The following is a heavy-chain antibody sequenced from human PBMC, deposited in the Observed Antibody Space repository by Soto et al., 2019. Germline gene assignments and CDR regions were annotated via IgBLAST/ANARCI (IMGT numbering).Heavy chain of an antibody. CDR2: INPSGGST. CDR3: ARDLCSYGPFDY. Sequence: GASVKVSCKASGYTFTSYGISWVRQAPGQGLEWMGIINPSGGSTSYAQKFQGRVTMTRDTSTSTVYMELSSLRSEDTAVYYCARDLCSYGPFDYWGQGTLVTVSS. CDR1: GYTFTSYG. D-gene: IGHD5-18*01. V-gene: IGHV1-46*01. J-gene: IGHJ4*02.